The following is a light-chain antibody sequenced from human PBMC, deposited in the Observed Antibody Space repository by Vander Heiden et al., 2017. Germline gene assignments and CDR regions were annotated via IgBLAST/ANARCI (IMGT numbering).Light chain of an antibody. CDR1: KLGSMF. Sequence: SSEVTQPPSVSVSPGQTASITCSGDKLGSMFACWYQKNPGQSPVVIIYQDNKRPSGIPERFSGSSSGNTATLTISGTQAMDEADYFCQAWDSSIVLFGGGTKLTVL. CDR2: QDN. V-gene: IGLV3-1*01. CDR3: QAWDSSIVL. J-gene: IGLJ2*01.